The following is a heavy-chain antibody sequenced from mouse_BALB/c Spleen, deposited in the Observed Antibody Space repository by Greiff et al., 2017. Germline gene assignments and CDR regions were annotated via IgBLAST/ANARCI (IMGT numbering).Heavy chain of an antibody. CDR3: ARDIYDYGRGFDY. CDR1: GFTFTDYY. D-gene: IGHD2-4*01. J-gene: IGHJ2*01. Sequence: EVKLVESGGGLVPPGGSLRLSCATSGFTFTDYYMSWVRQPPGKALEWLGFIRNKANGYTTEYSASVKGRFTISRDNSQSILYLQMNTLRAEDSATYYCARDIYDYGRGFDYWGQGTTLTVSS. V-gene: IGHV7-3*02. CDR2: IRNKANGYTT.